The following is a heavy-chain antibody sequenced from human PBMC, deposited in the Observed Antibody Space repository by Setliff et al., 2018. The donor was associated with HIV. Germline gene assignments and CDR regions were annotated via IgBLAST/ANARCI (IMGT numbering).Heavy chain of an antibody. D-gene: IGHD5-18*01. Sequence: SETLSLTCAVYGGSFTSYYWAWIRQPPGKGLEWIGNMYPSGSSYFNPTLQSRVTMSADTSKKQFFPKLSSVTAADTAVYYCARVWKWLHYFDYWGQGTLVTVSS. CDR2: MYPSGSS. V-gene: IGHV4-34*01. CDR3: ARVWKWLHYFDY. J-gene: IGHJ4*02. CDR1: GGSFTSYY.